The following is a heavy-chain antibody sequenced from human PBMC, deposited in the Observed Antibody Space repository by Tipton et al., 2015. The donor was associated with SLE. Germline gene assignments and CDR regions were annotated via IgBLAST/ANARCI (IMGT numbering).Heavy chain of an antibody. J-gene: IGHJ6*03. CDR3: ARMPRYNWNPIGYMDV. D-gene: IGHD1-20*01. CDR1: GGSFSTYY. Sequence: TLSLTCTVSGGSFSTYYWSWLRQPPGKGLEWVGYIYYSGSTYYNPSLKSRITISIDTSKIQFSLKLRSVTAADTAVYFCARMPRYNWNPIGYMDVWGTGPTVIVS. V-gene: IGHV4-59*12. CDR2: IYYSGST.